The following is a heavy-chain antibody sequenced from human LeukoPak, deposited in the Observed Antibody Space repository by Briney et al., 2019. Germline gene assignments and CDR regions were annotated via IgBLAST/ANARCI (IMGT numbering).Heavy chain of an antibody. Sequence: GGSLRLSCAASGFTFSSYAMSWVRQAPGKGLEGVSAISGSGGSTYYADSVKGRFTISRDNSKNTLYLQMNSLRAEDTAVYYCAKDAGYGSGKLGFDYWGQGTLVTVSS. J-gene: IGHJ4*02. V-gene: IGHV3-23*01. CDR1: GFTFSSYA. D-gene: IGHD3-10*01. CDR2: ISGSGGST. CDR3: AKDAGYGSGKLGFDY.